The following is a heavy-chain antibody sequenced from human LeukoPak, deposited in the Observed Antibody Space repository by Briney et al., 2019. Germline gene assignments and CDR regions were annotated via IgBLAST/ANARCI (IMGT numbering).Heavy chain of an antibody. CDR3: TTPDHSGGYFVY. CDR1: GFTFSNAW. D-gene: IGHD3-22*01. Sequence: PGGSLRLSCAASGFTFSNAWMSWVRQAPGKGLEWVGRLKSKTDGGTTDYAAPVKGRFTISRDDSKNTLYLEMNSLKTEDTAVYYCTTPDHSGGYFVYWGQGTLVTVSS. J-gene: IGHJ4*02. V-gene: IGHV3-15*01. CDR2: LKSKTDGGTT.